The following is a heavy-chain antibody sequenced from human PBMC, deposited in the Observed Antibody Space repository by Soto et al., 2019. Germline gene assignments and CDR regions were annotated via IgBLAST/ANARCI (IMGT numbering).Heavy chain of an antibody. CDR2: INPILSMS. V-gene: IGHV1-69*02. CDR1: GDTFNFYS. D-gene: IGHD3-10*01. J-gene: IGHJ4*02. CDR3: ATSYGSGYRAFDS. Sequence: VQLVQSEADVQRPGSSVRVSCKASGDTFNFYSINWVRQAPGLGLQWMGRINPILSMSNYAPRFQGRVTMTADKSTSTAYMELSSLRSEDTAMYYCATSYGSGYRAFDSWGQGALVTVSS.